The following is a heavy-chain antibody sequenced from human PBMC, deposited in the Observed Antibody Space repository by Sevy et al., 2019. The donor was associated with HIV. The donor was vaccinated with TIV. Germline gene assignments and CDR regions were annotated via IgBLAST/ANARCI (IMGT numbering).Heavy chain of an antibody. J-gene: IGHJ6*02. CDR3: AKRGGQYDLGMDV. CDR1: GFTFSSYE. V-gene: IGHV3-48*03. D-gene: IGHD3-3*01. Sequence: GGSLRLSCAASGFTFSSYEMNWVRQAPGKGLEWVSYISSSDSTIYYADSVKGRFTISRDNAKKSLYLQMNSLRAEDTAVYYCAKRGGQYDLGMDVWGQGTTVTVSS. CDR2: ISSSDSTI.